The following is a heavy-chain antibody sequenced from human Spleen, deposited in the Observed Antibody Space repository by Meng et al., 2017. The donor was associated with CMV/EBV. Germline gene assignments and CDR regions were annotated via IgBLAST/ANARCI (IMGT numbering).Heavy chain of an antibody. CDR3: ATDSGGSPFEY. Sequence: GESLKISCIASGFTFSSYTMHWVRQAPGKGLDWVAVIWADGSKTIYADAVQGRFTISRDNTKNMLYLQMNSLRAEDTAMYYCATDSGGSPFEYWGRGTLVTVSS. J-gene: IGHJ4*02. D-gene: IGHD2-15*01. CDR1: GFTFSSYT. CDR2: IWADGSKT. V-gene: IGHV3-33*08.